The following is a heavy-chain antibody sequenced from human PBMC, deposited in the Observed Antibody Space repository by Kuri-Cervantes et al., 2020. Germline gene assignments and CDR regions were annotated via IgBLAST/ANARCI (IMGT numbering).Heavy chain of an antibody. V-gene: IGHV1-18*01. CDR2: ISAYNGDT. D-gene: IGHD5-18*01. Sequence: ASVKVSCKASGYTFTSYGISWVRQAPGQGLEWMGWISAYNGDTNYAQKLQGRVTMTTDTSTSTAYLELRSLRSDDTAVYYCARDSRNSRLDCFDYWGQGTLVTVSS. CDR1: GYTFTSYG. J-gene: IGHJ4*02. CDR3: ARDSRNSRLDCFDY.